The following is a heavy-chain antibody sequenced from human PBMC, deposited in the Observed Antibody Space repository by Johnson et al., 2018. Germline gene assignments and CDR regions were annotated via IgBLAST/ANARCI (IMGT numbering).Heavy chain of an antibody. D-gene: IGHD5-18*01. J-gene: IGHJ1*01. Sequence: VQLVQAGGGLGQPSESLRLSCAASGFTFHDSAMHRVRQPPGKGLEWVSGISGEGGRVGDVDSVKGRFPISSDNTKNSLSLQMNRLRGDDTALYYCAKGFGYSYSWGYFQQWGQGTLVTGSS. CDR3: AKGFGYSYSWGYFQQ. CDR1: GFTFHDSA. CDR2: ISGEGGRV. V-gene: IGHV3-9*01.